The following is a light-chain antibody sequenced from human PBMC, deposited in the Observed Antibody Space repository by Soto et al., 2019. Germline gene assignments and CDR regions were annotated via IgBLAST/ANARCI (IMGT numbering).Light chain of an antibody. V-gene: IGKV3-20*01. J-gene: IGKJ2*01. CDR1: QSVSSSY. CDR3: QQYGSSPYT. Sequence: EIVLTQSPGTLSLSPGERATLSCRASQSVSSSYLAWYQQKPGQAPRLLIYGASSSATGIPDRFSGSGSGTDFTLTISRLYPEDFAVYYCQQYGSSPYTFGQGTKLEIK. CDR2: GAS.